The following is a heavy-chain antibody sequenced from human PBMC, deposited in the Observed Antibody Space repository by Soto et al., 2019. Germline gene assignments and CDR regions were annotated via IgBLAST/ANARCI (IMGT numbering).Heavy chain of an antibody. CDR3: ARDRCTNGVCYAPSDY. CDR2: ISSNGRST. Sequence: PGGSLRLSCATSGFTFSTYAMHRVRQAPGKGLEYVSAISSNGRSTYYANSVKGRFTISRDNSKNTLYLQMDSLRAEDMAVYYCARDRCTNGVCYAPSDYWGQGTLVTVSS. D-gene: IGHD2-8*01. V-gene: IGHV3-64*01. J-gene: IGHJ4*02. CDR1: GFTFSTYA.